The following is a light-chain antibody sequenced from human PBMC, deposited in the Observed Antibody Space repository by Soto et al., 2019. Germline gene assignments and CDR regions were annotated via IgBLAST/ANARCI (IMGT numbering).Light chain of an antibody. V-gene: IGKV3-15*01. CDR3: QQGYSTPYT. CDR2: AAS. Sequence: EIVMTQSPATLSVSPGERATLSCRASQSVSTNLAWYQQKPGQAPRLLIFAASTRATGVPARFSGSGSGTEFTLTISSLQTEDFATYYCQQGYSTPYTFGQGTKLEIK. J-gene: IGKJ2*01. CDR1: QSVSTN.